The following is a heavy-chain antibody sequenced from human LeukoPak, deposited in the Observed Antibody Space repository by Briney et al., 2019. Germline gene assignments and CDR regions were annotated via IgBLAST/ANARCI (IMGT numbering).Heavy chain of an antibody. CDR2: INPNSGGT. Sequence: ASVKVSCKASGYTFTGYYMHWVRQAPGQGLEWMGWINPNSGGTNYAQKFQGRVTMTRDTSISTAYMELSRLRSDGTAVYYRARCLSEGHGCYFDYWGQGTLDTVS. J-gene: IGHJ4*02. D-gene: IGHD3-16*02. V-gene: IGHV1-2*02. CDR3: ARCLSEGHGCYFDY. CDR1: GYTFTGYY.